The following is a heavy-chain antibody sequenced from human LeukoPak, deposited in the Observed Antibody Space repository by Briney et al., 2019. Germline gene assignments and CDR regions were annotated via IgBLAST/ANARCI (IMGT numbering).Heavy chain of an antibody. J-gene: IGHJ3*02. V-gene: IGHV4-39*01. CDR2: MYYSGST. D-gene: IGHD2-15*01. Sequence: SETLSLTCTVSGGSISSSSYYWGWIRQPPGKGLEWIGSMYYSGSTYYNPSLKSRVTISVDTSKNQFSVKLSSVTAADTAVYYCARHDGVVVKDAFDIWGQGTMVTVSS. CDR3: ARHDGVVVKDAFDI. CDR1: GGSISSSSYY.